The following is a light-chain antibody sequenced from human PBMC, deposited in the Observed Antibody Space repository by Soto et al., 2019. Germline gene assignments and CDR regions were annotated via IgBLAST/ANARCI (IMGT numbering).Light chain of an antibody. CDR1: ETISNL. Sequence: DIQMTQSPSTLSASVGDRVIITCRASETISNLMAWYQQKPGQAPNLLIYKASNLETGVPSRFSGSGSGTEFTLTISSLQPDDFAVYYCQHYVTSLTTFGQGTKVDIK. CDR2: KAS. V-gene: IGKV1-5*03. J-gene: IGKJ1*01. CDR3: QHYVTSLTT.